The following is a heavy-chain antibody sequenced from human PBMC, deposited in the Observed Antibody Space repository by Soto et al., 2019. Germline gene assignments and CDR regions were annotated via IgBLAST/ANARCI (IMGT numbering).Heavy chain of an antibody. J-gene: IGHJ5*02. CDR2: IYTSGST. CDR1: GGSISGYY. Sequence: AETLSLTCTVSGGSISGYYWSWIRQPAGKGLEWIGRIYTSGSTNYNPSLKSRVTLSVDTSKNQFSLKLTSVTAADTAVYYCARAGGYEVQGNNWFDPWGQGTLVTVSS. V-gene: IGHV4-4*07. CDR3: ARAGGYEVQGNNWFDP. D-gene: IGHD5-12*01.